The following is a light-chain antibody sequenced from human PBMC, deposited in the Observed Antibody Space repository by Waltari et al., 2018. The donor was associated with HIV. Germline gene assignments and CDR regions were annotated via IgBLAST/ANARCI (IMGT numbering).Light chain of an antibody. V-gene: IGLV1-40*01. Sequence: QSVLTQPPSVSGAPGQRVTISCTGSSSTIGAGYDVHWYQQLPGTAPKLLIYGNRIRPSGVPDRFPGSKSGTSASLAITGLLAEDEADYYCQSYDSSLSVWVFGGGTKLTVL. CDR2: GNR. CDR1: SSTIGAGYD. J-gene: IGLJ3*02. CDR3: QSYDSSLSVWV.